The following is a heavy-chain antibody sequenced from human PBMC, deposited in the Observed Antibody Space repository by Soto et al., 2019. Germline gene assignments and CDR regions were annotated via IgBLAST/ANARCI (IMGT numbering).Heavy chain of an antibody. J-gene: IGHJ3*01. Sequence: GGSLRLSCAASGFTFSSNWMHWVRQVPGKGLVWVSRINSDGSSTSYADSVKGRFTISRDNAKNTLYLQMNSLRAEDTSVYYCARALASTRNAFDVWGQGTVVTVSS. CDR2: INSDGSST. D-gene: IGHD2-2*01. CDR1: GFTFSSNW. CDR3: ARALASTRNAFDV. V-gene: IGHV3-74*01.